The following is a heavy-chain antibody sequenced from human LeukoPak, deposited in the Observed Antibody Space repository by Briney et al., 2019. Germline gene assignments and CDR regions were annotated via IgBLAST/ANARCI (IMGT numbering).Heavy chain of an antibody. CDR1: GFTFSSYA. CDR3: ARAHCGGDCYPTFRTYNWFDP. J-gene: IGHJ5*02. CDR2: ISSNGGST. V-gene: IGHV3-64*01. Sequence: GGSLRLSCAASGFTFSSYAMHWVRQAPGKGLEYVSAISSNGGSTYYANSVKGRFTISRDNSKNTLYLQMGSLRAEDMAVYYCARAHCGGDCYPTFRTYNWFDPWGQGTLVTVSS. D-gene: IGHD2-21*02.